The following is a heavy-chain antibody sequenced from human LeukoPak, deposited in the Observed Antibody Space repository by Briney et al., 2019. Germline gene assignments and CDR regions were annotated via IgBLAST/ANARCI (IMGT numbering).Heavy chain of an antibody. V-gene: IGHV3-23*01. J-gene: IGHJ4*02. D-gene: IGHD2-15*01. Sequence: RTGGSLRLSCAASGFTFSSYAMSWVRQAPGKGLEWVSAISGSGGSTYYADSVKGRFTISRDNSKNTLYLQMNSLRAEDTAVYYCAKDTHSHTPAFVDYWGQGTLVTVSS. CDR1: GFTFSSYA. CDR2: ISGSGGST. CDR3: AKDTHSHTPAFVDY.